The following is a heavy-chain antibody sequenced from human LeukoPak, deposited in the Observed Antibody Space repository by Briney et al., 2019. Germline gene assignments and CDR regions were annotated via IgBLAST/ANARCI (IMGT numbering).Heavy chain of an antibody. J-gene: IGHJ4*02. D-gene: IGHD3-16*02. CDR2: IFYSGST. Sequence: SETLSLTCTVSSGSISTSNYYWGWVRQPPGKALEWIGNIFYSGSTYYSPSLKSRVTISLDTSRNQFSLKLSSVTAADTAVYYCARVRYDYVWGSYRYNDYWGQGTLVTVSS. CDR1: SGSISTSNYY. V-gene: IGHV4-39*07. CDR3: ARVRYDYVWGSYRYNDY.